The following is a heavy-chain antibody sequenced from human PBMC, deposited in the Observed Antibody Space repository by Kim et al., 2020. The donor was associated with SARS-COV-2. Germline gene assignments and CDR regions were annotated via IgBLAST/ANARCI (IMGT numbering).Heavy chain of an antibody. CDR1: GFAFSMFW. CDR2: IGRGGTYT. D-gene: IGHD6-6*01. J-gene: IGHJ4*01. Sequence: GGSLRLSCETSGFAFSMFWMYWVRQVPGKGLVSVSGIGRGGTYTYYADSVRGRFSISRDNAKNTLYLQMNTLRAEDTAVYYCARGMRPGFD. CDR3: ARGMRPGFD. V-gene: IGHV3-21*01.